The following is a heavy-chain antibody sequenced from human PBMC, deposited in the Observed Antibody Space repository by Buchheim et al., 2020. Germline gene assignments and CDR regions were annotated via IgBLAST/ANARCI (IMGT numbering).Heavy chain of an antibody. CDR2: ISYDGSNK. CDR3: ARKSYGYFDY. Sequence: QVQPVESGGGVVQPGRSLRLSCAASGFTFSSYAMHWVRQAPGKGLEWVAVISYDGSNKYYADSVKGRFTISRDNSKNTPYLQMNSLRAEDTAVYYCARKSYGYFDYWGQGTL. CDR1: GFTFSSYA. D-gene: IGHD3-10*01. J-gene: IGHJ4*02. V-gene: IGHV3-30-3*01.